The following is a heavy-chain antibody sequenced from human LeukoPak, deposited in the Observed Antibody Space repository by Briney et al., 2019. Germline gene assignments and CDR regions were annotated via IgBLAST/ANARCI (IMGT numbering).Heavy chain of an antibody. D-gene: IGHD5-18*01. CDR2: ISGSGGST. J-gene: IGHJ4*02. V-gene: IGHV3-23*01. Sequence: PGGSLRLSCAASGFTFSSYAVSWVRQAPGKGLEWVSAISGSGGSTYYADSVKGRFTISRDNSKNTLYLQMNSLRGEDTAVYYCAKDTYSYGNNPILDYWGQGTLVTVSS. CDR3: AKDTYSYGNNPILDY. CDR1: GFTFSSYA.